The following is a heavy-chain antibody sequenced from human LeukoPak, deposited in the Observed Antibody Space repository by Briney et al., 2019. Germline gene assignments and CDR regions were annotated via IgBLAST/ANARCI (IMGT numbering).Heavy chain of an antibody. Sequence: GGSLRLSCAASGFTVNSYAMSWVRQAPGKGLEWVSGISGSGGSTYYADSVKGRFTISRDNSKNTLYLQMNTLRAEDTAVYYCAKAANYGSGTYGYWGQGTLVTVFS. CDR3: AKAANYGSGTYGY. J-gene: IGHJ4*02. D-gene: IGHD3-10*01. V-gene: IGHV3-23*01. CDR1: GFTVNSYA. CDR2: ISGSGGST.